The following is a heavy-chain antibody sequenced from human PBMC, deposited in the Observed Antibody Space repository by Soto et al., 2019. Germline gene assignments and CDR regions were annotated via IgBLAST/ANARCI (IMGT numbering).Heavy chain of an antibody. CDR2: IQSKNDGGTS. V-gene: IGHV3-15*01. Sequence: GGSLRLSCAASGFTFSDVWMNWVRQAPGKGLEWVGRIQSKNDGGTSVYAAPVKGRFTISRDDSKNTLYLQMNSLKTEDTAVYYCTPIDFWSGHFYFDDWGPGTHVTVSS. CDR3: TPIDFWSGHFYFDD. CDR1: GFTFSDVW. J-gene: IGHJ4*02. D-gene: IGHD3-3*01.